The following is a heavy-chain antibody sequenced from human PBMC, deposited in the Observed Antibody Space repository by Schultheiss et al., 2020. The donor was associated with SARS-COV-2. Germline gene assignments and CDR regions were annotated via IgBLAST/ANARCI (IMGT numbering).Heavy chain of an antibody. V-gene: IGHV3-21*01. CDR1: GFTFSSYS. CDR2: ISSSSSYI. Sequence: GESLKISCAASGFTFSSYSMNWVRQAPGKGLEWVSSISSSSSYIYYADSVKGRFTISRDNAKNSLYLQMNSLRAEDTAVYYCARVMGLDAFDIWGQGTMVTVSS. J-gene: IGHJ3*02. D-gene: IGHD3-10*01. CDR3: ARVMGLDAFDI.